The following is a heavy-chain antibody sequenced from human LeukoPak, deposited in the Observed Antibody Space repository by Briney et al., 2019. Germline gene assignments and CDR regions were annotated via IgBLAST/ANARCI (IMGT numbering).Heavy chain of an antibody. J-gene: IGHJ4*02. V-gene: IGHV1-18*01. CDR2: ISAYNGNT. CDR1: GYTFTSYG. Sequence: GASVKVSCKASGYTFTSYGISWVRQAPGQGLEWMGWISAYNGNTNYAQKLQGRVTMTTDTSTSTAYMELRSLRSDDTAVYYCATVLAFGYSSSSGISVPKIFDYWGQGTLVTVSS. D-gene: IGHD6-6*01. CDR3: ATVLAFGYSSSSGISVPKIFDY.